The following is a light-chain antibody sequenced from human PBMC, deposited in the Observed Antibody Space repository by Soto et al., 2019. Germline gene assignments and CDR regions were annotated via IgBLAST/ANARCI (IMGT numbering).Light chain of an antibody. Sequence: IRMTHPPSAVPASWGDRVTITSRASQSISNWLAWYQQRPGKAPKLLIYKASNLESGVPSRFSGSGSGTEFTLIISSLQPDDFATYYCQQYDNYSWTFGQGTKVDI. CDR2: KAS. CDR1: QSISNW. CDR3: QQYDNYSWT. J-gene: IGKJ1*01. V-gene: IGKV1-5*03.